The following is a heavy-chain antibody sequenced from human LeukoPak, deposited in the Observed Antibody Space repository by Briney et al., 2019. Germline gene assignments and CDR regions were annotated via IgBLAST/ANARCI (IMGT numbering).Heavy chain of an antibody. CDR2: IYPSDSDT. CDR1: GYRFTSYW. J-gene: IGHJ5*02. D-gene: IGHD6-13*01. CDR3: AREYGHYRSSFATWFDP. V-gene: IGHV5-51*01. Sequence: SGESLKISCQGSGYRFTSYWIGWVRQMPGKGLEWMGIIYPSDSDTRYSPSFQGQVTMSADKSISTAYLQWSSLKASDTAMYYCAREYGHYRSSFATWFDPWGQGTLVTVSS.